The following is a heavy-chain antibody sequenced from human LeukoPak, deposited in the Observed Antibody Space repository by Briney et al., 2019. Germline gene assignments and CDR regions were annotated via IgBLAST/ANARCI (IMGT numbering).Heavy chain of an antibody. CDR2: IYTSGST. CDR3: ARELRYSSGFDY. V-gene: IGHV4-61*02. Sequence: PSETLSLTCTVSGGSISSGSYYWSWIPQPAGKGLEWIGRIYTSGSTNYNPSLKSRVTISVDTSKNHFSLNSSSVTAGDRAVYYCARELRYSSGFDYWGQGTLVRVSS. D-gene: IGHD6-19*01. CDR1: GGSISSGSYY. J-gene: IGHJ4*02.